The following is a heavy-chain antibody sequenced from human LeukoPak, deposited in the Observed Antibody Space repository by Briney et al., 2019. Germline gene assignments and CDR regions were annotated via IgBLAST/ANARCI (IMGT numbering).Heavy chain of an antibody. Sequence: SETLSLTCTVSGGSISSSSYYWGWIRQPPGKGLEWIGSIYYSGSTYYNPSLKSRVTISVDTSKNQFSLKLSSVTAADTAVYYCARDGRVGATRYYMDVWGKGTTVTISS. V-gene: IGHV4-39*07. CDR2: IYYSGST. D-gene: IGHD1-26*01. CDR3: ARDGRVGATRYYMDV. J-gene: IGHJ6*03. CDR1: GGSISSSSYY.